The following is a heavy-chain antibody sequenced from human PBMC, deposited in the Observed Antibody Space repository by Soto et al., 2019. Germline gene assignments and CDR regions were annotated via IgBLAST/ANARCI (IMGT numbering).Heavy chain of an antibody. D-gene: IGHD5-12*01. CDR3: ARIRTDSGYEAFDY. J-gene: IGHJ4*02. CDR2: IFSNDEK. CDR1: WFSLSNARMG. V-gene: IGHV2-26*01. Sequence: SGPTLVNTTETLTLTCTVAWFSLSNARMGVSWIRQPPGKALEWLAHIFSNDEKSYSTSLKSRLTISKDTSKSQVVLTMTNMDPVDTATYYCARIRTDSGYEAFDYWGQGTLVTVSS.